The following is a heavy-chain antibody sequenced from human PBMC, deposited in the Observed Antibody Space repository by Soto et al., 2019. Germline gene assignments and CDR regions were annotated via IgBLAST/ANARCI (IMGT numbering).Heavy chain of an antibody. CDR2: IWYDGSNK. CDR3: ARKDYCSSTSCYVWVQYYGMDV. Sequence: PGGSLRLSCAASGFTFSNYGMHWVRQAPGKGLEWVAVIWYDGSNKYYADSVKGRFTISRDNSKNTLYLQMNSLRAEDTAVYYCARKDYCSSTSCYVWVQYYGMDVWGQGTTVTVSS. J-gene: IGHJ6*02. CDR1: GFTFSNYG. V-gene: IGHV3-33*01. D-gene: IGHD2-2*01.